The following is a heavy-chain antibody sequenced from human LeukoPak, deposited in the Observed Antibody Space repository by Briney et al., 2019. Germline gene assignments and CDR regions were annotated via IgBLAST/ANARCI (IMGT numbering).Heavy chain of an antibody. CDR1: GFSLTGYY. V-gene: IGHV1-46*01. Sequence: ASVKVSCKASGFSLTGYYIHWVRQAPGQGLEWMGLINPSGGGTSYPQKFQGRVTMTRDTSTSTVYMELSSLRSEDTAVYYCARVRSGSYVYWGQGTLLTVSS. CDR3: ARVRSGSYVY. J-gene: IGHJ4*02. D-gene: IGHD3-22*01. CDR2: INPSGGGT.